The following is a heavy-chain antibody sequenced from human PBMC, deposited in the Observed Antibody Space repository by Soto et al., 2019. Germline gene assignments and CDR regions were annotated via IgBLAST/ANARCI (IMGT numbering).Heavy chain of an antibody. CDR2: IYSEGTP. J-gene: IGHJ6*02. V-gene: IGHV3-53*01. CDR3: ARSTYYDILTGSYYYYAMDV. D-gene: IGHD3-9*01. Sequence: LRLSCAASGFTVGSNYMSWVRQAPGKGLEWVSVIYSEGTPYYADSVKGRSTISRENSNNTLYLHMNNLRAEDTAVYYCARSTYYDILTGSYYYYAMDVWGQGTTVTVSS. CDR1: GFTVGSNY.